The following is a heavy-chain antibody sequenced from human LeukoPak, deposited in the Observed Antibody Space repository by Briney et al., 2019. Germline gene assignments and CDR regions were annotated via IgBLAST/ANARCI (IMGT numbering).Heavy chain of an antibody. V-gene: IGHV3-7*01. D-gene: IGHD2-21*01. CDR2: INQDGSEK. CDR1: GFTFSSYW. CDR3: ARELSQIVWGGLDY. Sequence: PGGSLRLSCAASGFTFSSYWMTWVRQAPGKGLEWVANINQDGSEKYYVDSVKGRFTISRDNAKNSLYLQMNSLRAEDTAVYYCARELSQIVWGGLDYGGQGTLVSVSS. J-gene: IGHJ4*02.